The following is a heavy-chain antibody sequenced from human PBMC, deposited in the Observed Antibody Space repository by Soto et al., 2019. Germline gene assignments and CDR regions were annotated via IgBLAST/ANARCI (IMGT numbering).Heavy chain of an antibody. J-gene: IGHJ6*02. CDR3: ARSSGGSGKLWNYYGMDV. CDR1: VFTFSSYS. Sequence: PGGSLRLSCAASVFTFSSYSMNWVRQAPGKGLEWVSSISSGSSYIYYADSVKGRFTISRDNAKNSLYLQMNSLRAEDTAVYYCARSSGGSGKLWNYYGMDVWGQGTTVTVSS. CDR2: ISSGSSYI. D-gene: IGHD3-10*01. V-gene: IGHV3-21*06.